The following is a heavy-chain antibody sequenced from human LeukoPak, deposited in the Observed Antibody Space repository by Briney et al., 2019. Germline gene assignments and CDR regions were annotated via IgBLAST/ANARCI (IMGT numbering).Heavy chain of an antibody. CDR2: IIPIFGTA. CDR3: ARDLPDYGGKLSV. D-gene: IGHD4-23*01. CDR1: GGTFSSYA. J-gene: IGHJ6*04. Sequence: ASVKVSCKASGGTFSSYAISWVRQAPGQGLEWMGGIIPIFGTANYAQKFQGRVTITADESTSTAYMELSSLRSEDTAVYYCARDLPDYGGKLSVWAKGTTVTVSS. V-gene: IGHV1-69*13.